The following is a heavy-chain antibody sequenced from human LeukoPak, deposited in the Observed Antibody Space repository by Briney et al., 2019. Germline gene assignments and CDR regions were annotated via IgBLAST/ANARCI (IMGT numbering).Heavy chain of an antibody. CDR3: AKSGFDY. J-gene: IGHJ4*02. CDR2: TKQDGSEK. Sequence: PGGSLRFFCAASGFTFSSYWMSWVRQAPGKGLEWVANTKQDGSEKYYVDSVKGRFTISRDNSKNTLYLQMNSLRAEDTAVYYCAKSGFDYWGQGTLVTVSS. CDR1: GFTFSSYW. D-gene: IGHD1-26*01. V-gene: IGHV3-7*03.